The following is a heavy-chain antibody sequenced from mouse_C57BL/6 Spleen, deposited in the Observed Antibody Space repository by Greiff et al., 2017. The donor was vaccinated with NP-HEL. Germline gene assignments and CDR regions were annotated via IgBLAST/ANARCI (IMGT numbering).Heavy chain of an antibody. CDR3: ARGGYRNYPPFDY. J-gene: IGHJ2*01. CDR2: FHPYNDDT. CDR1: GYTFTTYP. Sequence: VKLQESGAELVKPGASVKMSCKASGYTFTTYPIEWMKQNHGKSLEWIGNFHPYNDDTKYNEKFKGKATLTVEKSSSTVYLELSRLTSDDSAVYYCARGGYRNYPPFDYWGQGTTLTVSS. D-gene: IGHD2-5*01. V-gene: IGHV1-47*01.